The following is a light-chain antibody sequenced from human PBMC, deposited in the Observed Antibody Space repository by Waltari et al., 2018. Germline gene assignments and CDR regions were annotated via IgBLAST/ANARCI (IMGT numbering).Light chain of an antibody. Sequence: EIVLPQSPDLLSFSPGERATLSCRASQSVGTYLAWYQQRPGQSPRLLIYDASYRATGIPARFSGSGSETDFTLTISSLQPEDFAVYYCQQRSNWPLTFGGGTRVQI. CDR1: QSVGTY. CDR2: DAS. J-gene: IGKJ4*01. V-gene: IGKV3-11*01. CDR3: QQRSNWPLT.